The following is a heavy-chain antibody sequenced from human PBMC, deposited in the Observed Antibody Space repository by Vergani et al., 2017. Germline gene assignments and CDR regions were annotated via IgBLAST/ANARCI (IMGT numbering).Heavy chain of an antibody. D-gene: IGHD6-13*01. V-gene: IGHV1-2*04. Sequence: QVQLVQSGAEVKKPGASVKVSCKASGYTFTGYYMHWVRQAPGQGLEWMGWINPNSGGTNYAQKLQGWVTMTRDTSISTAYMELSRLGSDDPAVYYCAGGGSSWWGDLDYWGQGTLVTVSS. CDR1: GYTFTGYY. CDR3: AGGGSSWWGDLDY. CDR2: INPNSGGT. J-gene: IGHJ4*02.